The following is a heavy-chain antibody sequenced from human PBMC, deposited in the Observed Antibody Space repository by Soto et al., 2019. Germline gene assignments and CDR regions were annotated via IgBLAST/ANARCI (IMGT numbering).Heavy chain of an antibody. CDR2: ISWDGGST. D-gene: IGHD3-10*01. Sequence: GSLRLSCAASGFTFDDYTMHWVRQAPGKGLEWVSLISWDGGSTYYADSVKGRFTISRDNSKNSLYLQMNSLRTEDTALYYCAKVSAVGYYYYGMDVWGQGTTVTVSS. J-gene: IGHJ6*02. CDR1: GFTFDDYT. V-gene: IGHV3-43*01. CDR3: AKVSAVGYYYYGMDV.